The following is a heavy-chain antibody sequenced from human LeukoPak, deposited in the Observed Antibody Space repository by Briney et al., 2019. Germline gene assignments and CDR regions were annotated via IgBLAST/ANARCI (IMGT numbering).Heavy chain of an antibody. D-gene: IGHD4-11*01. V-gene: IGHV3-30*02. Sequence: GGSLRLSCAASGFTFSSYGMHWVRQAPGKGLEWVAFIRYDGSNKYYADSVKGRFTISRDNSKNTLYLQMNSLRAEDTAVYYCAKDSAADYSNYVLDYWGQGALVTVSS. CDR1: GFTFSSYG. CDR2: IRYDGSNK. CDR3: AKDSAADYSNYVLDY. J-gene: IGHJ4*02.